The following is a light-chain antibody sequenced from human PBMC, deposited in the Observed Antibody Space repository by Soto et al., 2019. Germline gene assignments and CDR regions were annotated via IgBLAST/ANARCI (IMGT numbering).Light chain of an antibody. V-gene: IGKV1-39*01. CDR2: AAS. Sequence: DIQMTQSPSPLSASVGDRVTITCRASESINNRLNWYQQKPDKAPTLLMYAASSLQSGVPSRFSGSGSGTDFTLTISSLQPEDFATYYCQQSYNVPRTFGQGTRVEIK. CDR3: QQSYNVPRT. CDR1: ESINNR. J-gene: IGKJ1*01.